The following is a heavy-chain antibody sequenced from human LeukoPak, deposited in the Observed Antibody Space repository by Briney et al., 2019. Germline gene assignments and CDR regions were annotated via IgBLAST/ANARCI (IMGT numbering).Heavy chain of an antibody. CDR1: GYTFTSYY. V-gene: IGHV1-2*04. CDR2: INPNSGGT. J-gene: IGHJ6*02. D-gene: IGHD3-16*01. Sequence: GASVKVSCKASGYTFTSYYMHWVRQAPGQGLEWMGWINPNSGGTNYAQKFQGWVTMTRDTSVSTAYMELSRLRSDDTAVYYCARDGAYHYGMDVWGQGTTVTVSS. CDR3: ARDGAYHYGMDV.